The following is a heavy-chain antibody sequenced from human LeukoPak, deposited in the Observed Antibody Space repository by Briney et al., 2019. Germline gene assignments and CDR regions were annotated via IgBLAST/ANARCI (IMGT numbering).Heavy chain of an antibody. CDR1: GFTFSSYS. J-gene: IGHJ3*02. Sequence: PGGSLRLSCAASGFTFSSYSMNWVRQAPGKGLEWVSYISSSSSTIYYADSVKGRFTIPRDNAKNSLYLQMNSLRAEDTAVYYCARDSSGWYRAFDIWGQGTMVTVSS. V-gene: IGHV3-48*01. D-gene: IGHD6-13*01. CDR3: ARDSSGWYRAFDI. CDR2: ISSSSSTI.